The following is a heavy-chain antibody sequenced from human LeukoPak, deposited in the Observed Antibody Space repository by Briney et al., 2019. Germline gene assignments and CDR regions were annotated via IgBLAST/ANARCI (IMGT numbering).Heavy chain of an antibody. CDR3: ARGGYDYSQPAFDI. D-gene: IGHD5-12*01. Sequence: GGSLRHSCAASGFTFSSYSMNWVRQAPGKGLEWVSSISSSSSYIYYADSVKGRFTISRDNAKNSLYLQMNSLRAEDTAVYYCARGGYDYSQPAFDIWGQGTMVTVSS. CDR1: GFTFSSYS. CDR2: ISSSSSYI. J-gene: IGHJ3*02. V-gene: IGHV3-21*01.